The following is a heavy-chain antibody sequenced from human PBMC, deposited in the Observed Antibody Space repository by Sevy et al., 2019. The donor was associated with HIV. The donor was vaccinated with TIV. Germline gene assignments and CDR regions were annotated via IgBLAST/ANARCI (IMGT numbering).Heavy chain of an antibody. J-gene: IGHJ1*01. CDR2: IYYSGST. D-gene: IGHD4-17*01. CDR3: AGGSVIYGDYGEYFQH. Sequence: SETLSLTCTVSGGSISSGDYYWSWIRQPPGKGLEWIGYIYYSGSTYYNPSIKSRVTISVDTSKNQFSLKLSSVTAADTAVYYCAGGSVIYGDYGEYFQHWGQGTLVTVSS. CDR1: GGSISSGDYY. V-gene: IGHV4-30-4*01.